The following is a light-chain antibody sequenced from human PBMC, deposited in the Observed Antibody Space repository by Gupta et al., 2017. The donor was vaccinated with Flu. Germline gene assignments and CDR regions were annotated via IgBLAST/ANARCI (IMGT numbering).Light chain of an antibody. Sequence: DVQMTQSPSSLSASVGDRVTITCRASQGIKHYVAWYHQRPGEVPKFLIRDASSLLSGVPSRFSGSGSGTEFNLTITSLQPEDLGTYYCQRRDSPRWTLGQGTAVGVK. CDR3: QRRDSPRWT. J-gene: IGKJ1*01. CDR2: DAS. V-gene: IGKV1-27*01. CDR1: QGIKHY.